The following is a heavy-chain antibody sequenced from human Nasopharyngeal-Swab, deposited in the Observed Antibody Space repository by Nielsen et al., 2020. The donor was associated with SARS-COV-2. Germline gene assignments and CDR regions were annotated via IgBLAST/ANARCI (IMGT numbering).Heavy chain of an antibody. CDR2: IYTSGGT. D-gene: IGHD4-23*01. CDR1: GGSISSYY. CDR3: ARDHMTTVGHYYYYGMDV. Sequence: SETLSLTCTVSGGSISSYYWSWIRQPAGKGLEWIGRIYTSGGTNYNPSLKSRVTMSVDTSKNQFSLKLSSVTAADTAVYYCARDHMTTVGHYYYYGMDVWGQGTTVTVSS. V-gene: IGHV4-4*07. J-gene: IGHJ6*02.